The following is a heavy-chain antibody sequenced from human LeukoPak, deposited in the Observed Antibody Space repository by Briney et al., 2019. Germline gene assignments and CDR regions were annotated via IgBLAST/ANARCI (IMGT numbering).Heavy chain of an antibody. J-gene: IGHJ6*03. CDR1: GFTFSSYA. CDR2: ISGSGGST. CDR3: AKLPPGYYYYYMDV. V-gene: IGHV3-23*01. Sequence: GGSLRLSCAASGFTFSSYAMSWVRQAPGKGLEWASAISGSGGSTYYADSVKGRFTISRDNSKNTLYLQMNSLRAEDTAVYYCAKLPPGYYYYYMDVWGKGTTVTVSS.